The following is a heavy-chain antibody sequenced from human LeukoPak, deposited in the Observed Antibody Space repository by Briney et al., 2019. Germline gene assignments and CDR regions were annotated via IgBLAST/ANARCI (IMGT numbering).Heavy chain of an antibody. V-gene: IGHV3-7*01. CDR1: GFSFSYYW. CDR2: IKHDGNEK. Sequence: PGGSLRLSCTASGFSFSYYWMSWVRQAPGKGLEWVANIKHDGNEKYYVDSVKGRFTISRDNAKKSLYLQMNSLRVEDTAVYYCARDAEVGTLFGVLSRYNWFDPWGQGTLVTVSS. J-gene: IGHJ5*02. CDR3: ARDAEVGTLFGVLSRYNWFDP. D-gene: IGHD3-3*01.